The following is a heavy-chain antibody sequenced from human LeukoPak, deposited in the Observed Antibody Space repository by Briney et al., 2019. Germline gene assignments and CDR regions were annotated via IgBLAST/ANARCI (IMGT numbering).Heavy chain of an antibody. CDR1: GYTFTSYG. Sequence: GAPVKVSCKASGYTFTSYGISWVRQAPGQGLEWMGWISAYNGNTNYAQKLQGRVTMTTDTSTSTAYMELRSLRSDDTAVYYCAKGSSGYYTRGPCGYWGQGTLVTVSS. D-gene: IGHD3-22*01. V-gene: IGHV1-18*01. CDR2: ISAYNGNT. CDR3: AKGSSGYYTRGPCGY. J-gene: IGHJ4*02.